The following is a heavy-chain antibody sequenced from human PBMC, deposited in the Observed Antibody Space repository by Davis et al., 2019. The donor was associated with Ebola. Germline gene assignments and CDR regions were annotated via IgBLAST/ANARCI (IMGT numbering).Heavy chain of an antibody. CDR2: INHSGST. CDR3: ARDGYGSGSYPYYYYMDV. J-gene: IGHJ6*03. Sequence: PSETLSLTCAVYGGSFSGYYWSWIRQPPGKGLEWIGEINHSGSTNYNPSLKSRVTISVDTSKNQFSLKLSSVTAADTAVYYCARDGYGSGSYPYYYYMDVWGKGTTVTVSS. V-gene: IGHV4-34*01. CDR1: GGSFSGYY. D-gene: IGHD3-10*01.